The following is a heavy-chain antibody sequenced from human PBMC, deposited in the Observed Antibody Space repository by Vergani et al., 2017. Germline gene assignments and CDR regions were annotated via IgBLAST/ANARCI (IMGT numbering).Heavy chain of an antibody. D-gene: IGHD2-2*02. CDR2: ISSKANNYAT. V-gene: IGHV3-73*01. CDR1: GFRFSGSA. Sequence: EVQLVESGGGLVQPGGSLKLSCAASGFRFSGSAMHWVRQASGKGLEWVGRISSKANNYATVYAASVKGRFTISRDDSKNTLYLQMNSLRAEDTAVYYCAKDRGLRSFCSSTSCYTNFDYYYYYGMDVWGQGTTVTVSS. J-gene: IGHJ6*02. CDR3: AKDRGLRSFCSSTSCYTNFDYYYYYGMDV.